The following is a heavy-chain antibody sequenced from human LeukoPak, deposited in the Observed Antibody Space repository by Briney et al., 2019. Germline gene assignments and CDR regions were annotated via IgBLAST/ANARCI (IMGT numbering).Heavy chain of an antibody. D-gene: IGHD3-22*01. CDR1: GGTFSSYA. V-gene: IGHV1-69*13. J-gene: IGHJ5*02. CDR3: ARDPTYYYDSSGYYPRWFDP. Sequence: SVTVSCKASGGTFSSYAISWVRPAPGQGLEWMGGSIPIFGTANYAQKFQGRVTITADESTSTAYMELSRLRSEDTAVYYCARDPTYYYDSSGYYPRWFDPWGQGTLVTVSS. CDR2: SIPIFGTA.